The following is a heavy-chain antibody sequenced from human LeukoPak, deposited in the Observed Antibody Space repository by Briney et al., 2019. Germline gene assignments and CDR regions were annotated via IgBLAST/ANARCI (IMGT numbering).Heavy chain of an antibody. CDR3: AREKSPSGDFDF. CDR2: INPNSDGR. J-gene: IGHJ4*02. D-gene: IGHD1-26*01. CDR1: GYTFTDYF. Sequence: GASVKVSCKASGYTFTDYFVHWVRRAPGQGLEWMAWINPNSDGRSYAQAFQGRLTVTTDTSISTAYMELNSLRSDDTAVYFCAREKSPSGDFDFWGQGTLVTVSS. V-gene: IGHV1-2*02.